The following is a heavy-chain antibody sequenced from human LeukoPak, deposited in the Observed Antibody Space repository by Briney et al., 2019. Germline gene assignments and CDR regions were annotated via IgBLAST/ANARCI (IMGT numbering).Heavy chain of an antibody. CDR3: ARGLRFHIGSGNWFDL. V-gene: IGHV4-34*01. CDR1: GGTFRGFF. Sequence: SETLSLTCADSGGTFRGFFWSWIRQPPGKGPAWIGEIDHSGSTNYDPSLESRVTLSVDTSKNQVSLTLNSVTAADTAVYYCARGLRFHIGSGNWFDLWGQGTLVTVSS. J-gene: IGHJ5*02. D-gene: IGHD3-10*01. CDR2: IDHSGST.